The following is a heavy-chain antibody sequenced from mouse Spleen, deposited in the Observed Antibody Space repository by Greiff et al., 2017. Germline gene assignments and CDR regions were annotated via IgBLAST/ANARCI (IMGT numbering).Heavy chain of an antibody. Sequence: VKLMESGPELVKPGASVKISCKASGYAFSSSWMNWVKQRPGKGLEWIGRIYPGDGDTNYNGKFKGKATLTADKSSSTAYMQLSSLTSEDSAVYFCGRGTSWYFDVWGAGTTVTVSS. CDR3: GRGTSWYFDV. D-gene: IGHD3-3*01. V-gene: IGHV1-82*01. J-gene: IGHJ1*01. CDR2: IYPGDGDT. CDR1: GYAFSSSW.